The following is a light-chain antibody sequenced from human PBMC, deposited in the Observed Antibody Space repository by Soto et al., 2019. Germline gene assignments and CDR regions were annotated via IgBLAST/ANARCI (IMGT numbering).Light chain of an antibody. V-gene: IGKV1-33*01. CDR2: DAS. J-gene: IGKJ4*01. CDR3: QQYDNLPLT. CDR1: QDISNY. Sequence: DIQMTQSRSSLSASVGDRVTITCQASQDISNYLNWYQQKPGKAPKLLIYDASNLETGVPSMFSGSGSGTDFTFTISSLQPEDIATYYCQQYDNLPLTFGGGTKVDIK.